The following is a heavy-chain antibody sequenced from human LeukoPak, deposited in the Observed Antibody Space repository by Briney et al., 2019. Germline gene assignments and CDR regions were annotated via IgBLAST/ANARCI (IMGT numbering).Heavy chain of an antibody. J-gene: IGHJ5*02. CDR2: IYPGDSDT. CDR3: ARHPIASGGAYNWFAP. V-gene: IGHV5-51*01. Sequence: KCGESLKISCKGSGYSFITYWIGWVRQMPGKGLECVGIIYPGDSDTRYSPPLQGQVTISVDTSINTAYLQWISLKASDTAMYYCARHPIASGGAYNWFAPWGQGTLVTVSS. CDR1: GYSFITYW. D-gene: IGHD6-13*01.